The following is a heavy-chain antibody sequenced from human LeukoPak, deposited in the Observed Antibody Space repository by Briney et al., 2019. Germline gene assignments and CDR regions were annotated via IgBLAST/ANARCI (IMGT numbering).Heavy chain of an antibody. Sequence: SETLSLTCTVSGGSISSYYWSWIRQPPGKGLEWIGYIYTSGSTNYNPSLKSRVTISVDTSKNQFSLKLSSVTAADTAVYYCARLAGGAGYSYGYADYWGQGTLVTVSS. CDR3: ARLAGGAGYSYGYADY. D-gene: IGHD5-18*01. CDR2: IYTSGST. V-gene: IGHV4-4*09. CDR1: GGSISSYY. J-gene: IGHJ4*02.